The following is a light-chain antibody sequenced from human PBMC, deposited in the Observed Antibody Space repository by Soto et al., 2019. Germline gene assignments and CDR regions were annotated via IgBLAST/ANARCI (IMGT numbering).Light chain of an antibody. V-gene: IGKV1-5*01. CDR2: DAS. CDR1: QNIDHW. CDR3: QRYNSNSRT. Sequence: DIQMTQSPSTLAASVGDRVTIACRASQNIDHWLAWYQLKPGKAPKFLIYDASILESGVPSRFSGSGSGTEFTLTIRSLQPDDFATYYCQRYNSNSRTFGHGTRVALK. J-gene: IGKJ1*01.